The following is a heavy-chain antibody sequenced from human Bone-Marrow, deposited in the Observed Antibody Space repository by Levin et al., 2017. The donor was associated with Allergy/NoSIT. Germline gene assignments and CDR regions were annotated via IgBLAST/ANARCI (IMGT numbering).Heavy chain of an antibody. Sequence: SCAASGFTINNYGMHWVRQAPGKGLEWVAVISYDGSNKYYVDSVKDRFTISRDQSKNTLYLQMNSLRVEDTGVYYCARYGSGSHYLHEYYFDYWGQGTLVTVSS. CDR3: ARYGSGSHYLHEYYFDY. D-gene: IGHD3-10*01. J-gene: IGHJ4*02. CDR1: GFTINNYG. CDR2: ISYDGSNK. V-gene: IGHV3-30*03.